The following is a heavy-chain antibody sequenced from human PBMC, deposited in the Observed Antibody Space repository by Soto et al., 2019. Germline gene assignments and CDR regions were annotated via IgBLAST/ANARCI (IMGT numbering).Heavy chain of an antibody. CDR3: AREPLIPPYSGGDCSPIYDYYGMDV. V-gene: IGHV1-69*08. CDR1: GGTYSSYT. Sequence: QVQLVQSGAEVKKPGSSVKVSCKASGGTYSSYTISWVRQSPGQGLEWMGRIIPILGIANYAQKFQGRVTITADKSTSTVYMELSRLRSEDTAVYYCAREPLIPPYSGGDCSPIYDYYGMDVWGHGTTVTVAS. J-gene: IGHJ6*02. CDR2: IIPILGIA. D-gene: IGHD2-21*02.